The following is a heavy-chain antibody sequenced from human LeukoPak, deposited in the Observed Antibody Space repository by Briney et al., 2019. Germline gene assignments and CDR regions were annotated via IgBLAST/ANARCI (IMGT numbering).Heavy chain of an antibody. CDR3: ARLYSSSLGRVFDY. D-gene: IGHD6-13*01. CDR2: ISYSGST. J-gene: IGHJ4*02. V-gene: IGHV4-59*01. Sequence: ASETLSLTCTVSGGSISSYYWSWIRQPPGKGLEWIGYISYSGSTNYNPSLKSRVTISVDTSKNQFSLKLSSVTAADTAIHYCARLYSSSLGRVFDYWGQGTLVTVSS. CDR1: GGSISSYY.